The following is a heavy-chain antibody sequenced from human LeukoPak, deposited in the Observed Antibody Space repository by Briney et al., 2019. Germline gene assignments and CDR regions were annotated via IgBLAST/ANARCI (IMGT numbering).Heavy chain of an antibody. D-gene: IGHD6-19*01. CDR3: AKDYSSGWPRGSAFDI. V-gene: IGHV3-9*01. J-gene: IGHJ3*02. Sequence: PGGSLRLSCAASGFTFDDYAMHWVRQAPGEGLEWVSGIRWNIGSIGYADSVKGRFTISRDNAKNSLYQQMNSLRAEDTALYYCAKDYSSGWPRGSAFDIWGQGTMVTVSS. CDR1: GFTFDDYA. CDR2: IRWNIGSI.